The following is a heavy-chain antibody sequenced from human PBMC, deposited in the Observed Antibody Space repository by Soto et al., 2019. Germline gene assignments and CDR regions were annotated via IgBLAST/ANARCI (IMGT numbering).Heavy chain of an antibody. CDR2: SSGSGGST. D-gene: IGHD1-26*01. CDR3: ARRGSGSYYDS. J-gene: IGHJ4*02. V-gene: IGHV3-23*01. CDR1: GVTFSSSA. Sequence: EVQLLESGGVLVQPGGSLRLSCAASGVTFSSSAMRWVRQDPGKGLEWVSASSGSGGSTYYADSVTGRFTISRDNSKLTLYLQMTSLRSEDTAVYYCARRGSGSYYDSWGQGTLVTVSS.